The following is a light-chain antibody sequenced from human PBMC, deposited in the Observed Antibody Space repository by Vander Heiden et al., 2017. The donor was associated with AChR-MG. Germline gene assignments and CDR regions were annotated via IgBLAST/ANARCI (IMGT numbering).Light chain of an antibody. CDR2: DVT. V-gene: IGLV2-11*01. CDR3: WSYAGNNIYV. J-gene: IGLJ1*01. CDR1: SSDVGSYNY. Sequence: QSALTQPPSVSGSPGQSVPISCTGTSSDVGSYNYVFWYQQHPGKATKLIIYDVTKRPSGAPDRFSGHKSGNTASLTISGLQAEDEADYYCWSYAGNNIYVFGAGTKVTVL.